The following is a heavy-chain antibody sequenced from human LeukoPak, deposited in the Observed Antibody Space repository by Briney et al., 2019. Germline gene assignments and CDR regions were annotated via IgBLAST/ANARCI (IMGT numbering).Heavy chain of an antibody. CDR2: ISWDGGST. J-gene: IGHJ4*02. CDR3: AKPYCSSTSCYAYFDY. Sequence: PGRSLRLSCAASGFTFDDYTMHWVRQAPGKGLEWVSLISWDGGSTYYADSVKGRFTISRDNSKNSLYLQMNSLRTEDTALYYCAKPYCSSTSCYAYFDYWGQGTLVTVSS. V-gene: IGHV3-43*01. D-gene: IGHD2-2*01. CDR1: GFTFDDYT.